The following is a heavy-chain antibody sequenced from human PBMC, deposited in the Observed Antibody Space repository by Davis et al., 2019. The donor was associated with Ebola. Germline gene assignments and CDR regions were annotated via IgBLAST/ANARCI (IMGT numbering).Heavy chain of an antibody. V-gene: IGHV4-61*01. Sequence: SETLSLTCTVSGGSVSGGIYYWSWIRQPPGKGLEWIGYIYYSGSTDYNPSLKSRVTISVDTSKNQFSLKLSSVTAADTAVYYCARGARGGYSRIYYYYGMDVWGQGTTVTVSS. J-gene: IGHJ6*02. CDR2: IYYSGST. CDR1: GGSVSGGIYY. D-gene: IGHD5-24*01. CDR3: ARGARGGYSRIYYYYGMDV.